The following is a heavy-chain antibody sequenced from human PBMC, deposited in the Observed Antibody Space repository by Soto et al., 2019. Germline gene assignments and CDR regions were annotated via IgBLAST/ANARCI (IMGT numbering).Heavy chain of an antibody. V-gene: IGHV4-39*01. CDR3: ARHSARNWSDP. CDR2: IYYSGST. J-gene: IGHJ5*02. D-gene: IGHD1-26*01. CDR1: VCYISSTGYS. Sequence: PWENLSLNCFVSVCYISSTGYSWGWSRQPPGKGLEWIGSIYYSGSTYYNPSLKSRVTISVDTSKNQFSLKLSSVTDADTAVFYCARHSARNWSDPWGQGTLVTVSS.